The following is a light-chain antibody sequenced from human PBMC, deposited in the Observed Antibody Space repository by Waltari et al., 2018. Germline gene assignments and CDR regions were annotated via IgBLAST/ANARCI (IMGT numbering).Light chain of an antibody. Sequence: QSALTQPASVSGSPGQSITISCTGTSSDVGGYNYVSWYQQHPGKAPKLMIYGVSNRPSGVSNRFSGSKSGNTASLTISGLQAEDEAHYYCSSYTSSSTHYVFGTGTKVTVL. J-gene: IGLJ1*01. CDR1: SSDVGGYNY. V-gene: IGLV2-14*01. CDR3: SSYTSSSTHYV. CDR2: GVS.